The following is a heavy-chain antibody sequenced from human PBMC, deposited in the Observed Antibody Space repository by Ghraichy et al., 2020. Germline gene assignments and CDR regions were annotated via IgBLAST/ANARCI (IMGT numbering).Heavy chain of an antibody. Sequence: SVKVSCKASGGTFRSYAISWVRQAPGQGLEWMGGIIPIFGTANYAQKFQGRVTITADESTSTAYMELSSLRSEDTAVYYCARDCSGGSCYSDGRLFDYWGQGTLVTVSS. V-gene: IGHV1-69*13. CDR1: GGTFRSYA. CDR3: ARDCSGGSCYSDGRLFDY. J-gene: IGHJ4*02. D-gene: IGHD2-15*01. CDR2: IIPIFGTA.